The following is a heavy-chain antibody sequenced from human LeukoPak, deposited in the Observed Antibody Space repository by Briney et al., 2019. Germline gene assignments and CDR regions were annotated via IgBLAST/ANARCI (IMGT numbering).Heavy chain of an antibody. Sequence: ASVKVSCKASGYIFTNYFMHWVRQDPVRGLEWMGIINCDEGAATYAQKFQGRVTITRDTSTSTVYMDLTSLRSDDTAVYFCTRADNHDFESWGQGTLVTVSS. CDR3: TRADNHDFES. J-gene: IGHJ4*02. CDR2: INCDEGAA. CDR1: GYIFTNYF. D-gene: IGHD5-24*01. V-gene: IGHV1-46*01.